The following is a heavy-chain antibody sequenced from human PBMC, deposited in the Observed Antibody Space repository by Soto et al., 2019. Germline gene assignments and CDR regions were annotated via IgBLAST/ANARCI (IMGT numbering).Heavy chain of an antibody. CDR1: RGPSSRYY. CDR3: ARGSHFDFSSGYADSFDV. Sequence: PSETRPRTWAVYRGPSSRYYCGWFREPPGKGLEWMGEVKHSGNINYNPSLKTRLTVSVDTSKNQFSLKLSSMTAADTAMYYCARGSHFDFSSGYADSFDVWGQGTMVTVSS. J-gene: IGHJ3*01. CDR2: VKHSGNI. D-gene: IGHD3-3*01. V-gene: IGHV4-34*01.